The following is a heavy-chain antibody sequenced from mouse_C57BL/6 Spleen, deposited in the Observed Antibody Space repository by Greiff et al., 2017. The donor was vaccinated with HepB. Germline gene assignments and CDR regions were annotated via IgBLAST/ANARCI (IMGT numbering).Heavy chain of an antibody. CDR1: GFTFSSYA. V-gene: IGHV5-4*01. Sequence: VQLKESGGGLVKPGGSLKLSCAASGFTFSSYAMSWVRQTPEKRLEWVATISDGGSYTYYPDNVKGRFTISRDNAKNNLYLQMSHLKSEDTAMYYCARGGNYYGSSYEAYWGQGTLVTVSA. CDR3: ARGGNYYGSSYEAY. CDR2: ISDGGSYT. D-gene: IGHD1-1*01. J-gene: IGHJ3*01.